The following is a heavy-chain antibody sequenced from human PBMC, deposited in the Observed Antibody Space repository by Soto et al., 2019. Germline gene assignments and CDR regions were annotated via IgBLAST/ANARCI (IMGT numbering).Heavy chain of an antibody. CDR2: IYYSGST. D-gene: IGHD5-18*01. J-gene: IGHJ4*02. CDR1: GGSISSGDYY. V-gene: IGHV4-30-4*01. CDR3: AREDFGRGYSYGRPLYYFDY. Sequence: SETLSLTCSVSGGSISSGDYYWSWIRQPPGKGLEWIGYIYYSGSTYYNPSLKSRVTISVGTSKNQFSLKLSSVTAADTAVYYCAREDFGRGYSYGRPLYYFDYWGQGTLVTVSS.